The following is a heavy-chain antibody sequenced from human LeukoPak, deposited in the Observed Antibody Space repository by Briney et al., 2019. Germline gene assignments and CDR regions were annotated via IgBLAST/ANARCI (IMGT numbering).Heavy chain of an antibody. CDR3: ARGLALAGPLDY. D-gene: IGHD6-19*01. J-gene: IGHJ4*02. CDR2: ISYDGSNK. V-gene: IGHV3-30*04. CDR1: GFTFSSYA. Sequence: GGSLRLSCAASGFTFSSYAMHWVRQAPGKGLEWVAVISYDGSNKYYADSVKGRFTISRDNSKNTLYLQMNSLRAEDTAVYYCARGLALAGPLDYWGQGTLVTVSS.